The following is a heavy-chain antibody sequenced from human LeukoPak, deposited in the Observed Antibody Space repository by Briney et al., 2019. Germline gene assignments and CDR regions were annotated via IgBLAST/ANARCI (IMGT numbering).Heavy chain of an antibody. Sequence: GGSLRLSCAASGFTFSSYGMHWVRQAPGKGLEWVAVISYDGSNKYYADSVKGRFTISRDNSKNTLYLQMNSLRAEDTAVYYCARDSNDSSGYFPPYPLDYWGQGTLVTVSS. CDR2: ISYDGSNK. V-gene: IGHV3-30*03. J-gene: IGHJ4*02. CDR1: GFTFSSYG. CDR3: ARDSNDSSGYFPPYPLDY. D-gene: IGHD3-22*01.